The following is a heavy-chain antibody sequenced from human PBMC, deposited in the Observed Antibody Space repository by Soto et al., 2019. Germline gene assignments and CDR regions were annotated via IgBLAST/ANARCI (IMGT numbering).Heavy chain of an antibody. CDR1: GFTFISYP. V-gene: IGHV3-30-3*01. J-gene: IGHJ6*02. Sequence: QVQLVESGGGGSRPGSSLRPSWPPSGFTFISYPMPGFGQAPAKGLGGWAVISYDGSNKYYADSVKGRFTISRDNSKNTLYVQMNSLRAEDTAVYYCARDRGSKSYYYYGMDVWGQGTTVTVSS. D-gene: IGHD2-2*01. CDR2: ISYDGSNK. CDR3: ARDRGSKSYYYYGMDV.